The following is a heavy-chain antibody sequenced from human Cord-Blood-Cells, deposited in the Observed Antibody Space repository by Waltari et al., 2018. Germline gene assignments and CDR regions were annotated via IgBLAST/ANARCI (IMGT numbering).Heavy chain of an antibody. CDR2: INHSGST. D-gene: IGHD2-2*03. V-gene: IGHV4-34*01. CDR1: GGSFSGYY. Sequence: QVQLQQWGAGLLKPSETLSLTCAVYGGSFSGYYWSWIRQPPGKGLEWIGEINHSGSTNYNPSLKSRVTISVDTSKNQFSLKLSSVTAADTAVYYCARIRSLDIVVVPAPDYWGQGTLVTVSS. J-gene: IGHJ4*02. CDR3: ARIRSLDIVVVPAPDY.